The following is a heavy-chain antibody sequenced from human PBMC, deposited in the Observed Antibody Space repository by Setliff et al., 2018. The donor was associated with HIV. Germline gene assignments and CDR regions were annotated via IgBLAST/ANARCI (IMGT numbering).Heavy chain of an antibody. Sequence: SETLSLTCTVSDASISNYHWSWIRQPPGKGLEWIAYIYSSGSTNYNPSLKSRVTISVDTPSNQFSLKLSSVTAADTAVYYCARTYGNWFHPWGQGSLVTVSS. D-gene: IGHD1-26*01. CDR1: DASISNYH. V-gene: IGHV4-4*08. J-gene: IGHJ5*02. CDR3: ARTYGNWFHP. CDR2: IYSSGST.